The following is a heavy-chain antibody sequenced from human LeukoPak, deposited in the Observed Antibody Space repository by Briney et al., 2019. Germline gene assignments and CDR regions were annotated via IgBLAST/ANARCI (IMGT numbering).Heavy chain of an antibody. CDR2: IYHSGST. CDR1: GYSISSGYY. CDR3: ARDLGQQWLVNWFDP. D-gene: IGHD6-19*01. V-gene: IGHV4-38-2*02. Sequence: SETLSLTCTVSGYSISSGYYWGWIRQPPGKGLEWIGSIYHSGSTYYNPSLKSRVTISVDTSKNQFSLKLSSVTAADTAVYYCARDLGQQWLVNWFDPWGQGTLVTVSS. J-gene: IGHJ5*02.